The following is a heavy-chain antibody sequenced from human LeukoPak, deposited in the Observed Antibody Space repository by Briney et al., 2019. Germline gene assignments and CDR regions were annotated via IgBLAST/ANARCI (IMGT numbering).Heavy chain of an antibody. CDR3: ARVAARDNSGYYYYFDY. CDR2: IYYSGST. D-gene: IGHD3-22*01. CDR1: GDSISSYY. V-gene: IGHV4-59*01. J-gene: IGHJ4*02. Sequence: PSETLSLTCTFSGDSISSYYWSWIRQPPGKGLEWIGYIYYSGSTNYNPSPKSRVTISVDTSKNQFSLKLSSVTAADTAVYYCARVAARDNSGYYYYFDYWGQGTLVTVSS.